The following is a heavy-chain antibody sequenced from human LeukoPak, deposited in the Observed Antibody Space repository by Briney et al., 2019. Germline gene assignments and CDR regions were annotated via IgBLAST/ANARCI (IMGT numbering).Heavy chain of an antibody. J-gene: IGHJ4*02. CDR2: ISHRGRT. CDR3: AREAITMVRGVTQQFDY. V-gene: IGHV4-34*01. CDR1: GGSLSDYY. D-gene: IGHD3-10*01. Sequence: SETLSLTCAVYGGSLSDYYWSWIRQSPGKGLEWIGEISHRGRTYYNLSLKSRVTISIDTSKNQFSLKLSSVTAADTAVYYCAREAITMVRGVTQQFDYWGQGTLVTVSS.